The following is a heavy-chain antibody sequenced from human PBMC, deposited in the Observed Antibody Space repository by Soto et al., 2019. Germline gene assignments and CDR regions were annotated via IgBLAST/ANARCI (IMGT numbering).Heavy chain of an antibody. D-gene: IGHD6-19*01. CDR1: GYTFTGYY. CDR3: ARAVAGTTAGNNWFDP. V-gene: IGHV1-2*02. Sequence: ASVKVSFKASGYTFTGYYMHWVRQAPGQGLEWMGWINPNSGGTNYAQKVQGRGTMTRDTSISTAYMELSRLRSDDTAVYYCARAVAGTTAGNNWFDPWGQGTLVTVSS. J-gene: IGHJ5*02. CDR2: INPNSGGT.